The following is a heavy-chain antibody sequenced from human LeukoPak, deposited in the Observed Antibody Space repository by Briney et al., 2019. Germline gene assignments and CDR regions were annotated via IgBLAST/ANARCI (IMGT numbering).Heavy chain of an antibody. CDR2: ISAYNGNT. D-gene: IGHD3-22*01. Sequence: ASVKVSCKASGYTFTSYGISWVRQAPGQGLEWMGWISAYNGNTNYAQKLQGRVTMTTDTSTSTAYMELRSLRSDDTAVYYCAREIGEPGLYDSNYMDVWGKGTTVTVSS. CDR3: AREIGEPGLYDSNYMDV. CDR1: GYTFTSYG. V-gene: IGHV1-18*01. J-gene: IGHJ6*03.